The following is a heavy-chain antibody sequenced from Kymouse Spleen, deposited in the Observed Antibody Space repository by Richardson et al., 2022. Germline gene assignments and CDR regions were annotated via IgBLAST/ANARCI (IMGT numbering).Heavy chain of an antibody. Sequence: QVQLVESGGGVVQPGRSLRLSCAASGFTFSSYGMHWVRQAPGKGLEWVAVIWYDGSNKYYADSVKGRFTISRDNSKNTLYLQMNSLRAEDTAVYYCARRYCTNGVCYPSDYWGQGTLVTVSS. CDR2: IWYDGSNK. V-gene: IGHV3-33*01. D-gene: IGHD2-8*01. J-gene: IGHJ4*02. CDR3: ARRYCTNGVCYPSDY. CDR1: GFTFSSYG.